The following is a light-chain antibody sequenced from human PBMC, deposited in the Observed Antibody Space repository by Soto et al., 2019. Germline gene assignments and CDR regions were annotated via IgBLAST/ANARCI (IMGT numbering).Light chain of an antibody. CDR1: QSLLHSDGCNY. CDR2: LGS. Sequence: DVVMTQSPLSLPVTPGEPASISCRSSQSLLHSDGCNYLDWFLQRPGQSPQVLIYLGSNRAPGVPDRFSGSGSGTDFTLKISRVEAEDVGVYYCMQALQTPLTFGGGTKVEIK. V-gene: IGKV2-28*01. CDR3: MQALQTPLT. J-gene: IGKJ4*01.